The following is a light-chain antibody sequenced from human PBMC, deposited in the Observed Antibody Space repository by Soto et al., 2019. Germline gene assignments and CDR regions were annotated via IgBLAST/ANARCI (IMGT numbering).Light chain of an antibody. V-gene: IGLV1-40*01. CDR3: QSYDSSLSGNVV. J-gene: IGLJ2*01. CDR1: SSNIGAGYD. CDR2: DNS. Sequence: QSVLTQPPSVSGAPGQRVTISCTGSSSNIGAGYDVHWYQQLPGTAPKLLIYDNSNRPSGVPDRFSGSKSGTSASLAITGLQAEDESDYHCQSYDSSLSGNVVFGGGTKLTVL.